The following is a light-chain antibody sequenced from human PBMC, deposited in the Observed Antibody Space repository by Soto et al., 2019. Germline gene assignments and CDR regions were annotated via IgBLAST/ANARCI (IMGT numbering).Light chain of an antibody. CDR2: DVS. CDR3: CSYAGNSLWV. V-gene: IGLV2-11*01. J-gene: IGLJ3*02. CDR1: SSDVGGYNY. Sequence: QSALTQPRSVSGSPEQSVTISCTGTSSDVGGYNYVSWYQQHPGKAPKLMIYDVSKWPSGVPDRFSGSKSGNTASLTISGLQAEDEADYYCCSYAGNSLWVFGGGTKLTVL.